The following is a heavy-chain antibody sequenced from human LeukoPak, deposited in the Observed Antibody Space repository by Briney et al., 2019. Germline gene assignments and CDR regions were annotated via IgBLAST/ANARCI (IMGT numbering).Heavy chain of an antibody. Sequence: GGSLRLSCAASGFTFSRYAMSWVRQAPGKGLEWVSAISGSGGSTYYADSVKGRFTISRDNSKNTLYLQMNSLKTEDTAVYYCTTDRGDRGARITMVRGVKINYYYYGMDVWGQGTTVTVSS. CDR1: GFTFSRYA. CDR2: ISGSGGST. CDR3: TTDRGDRGARITMVRGVKINYYYYGMDV. D-gene: IGHD3-10*01. V-gene: IGHV3-23*01. J-gene: IGHJ6*02.